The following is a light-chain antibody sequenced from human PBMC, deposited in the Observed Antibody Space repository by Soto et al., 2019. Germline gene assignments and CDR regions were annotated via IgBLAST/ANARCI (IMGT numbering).Light chain of an antibody. V-gene: IGLV1-51*01. Sequence: QSVLTQPPSVSAAPGQKVTISCSGSSSNIGKNYVSWYQQLPGTAPKLLIYDNNKRPSGIPDRFSGSKSGTSATLGITGLQTGDEADYYCGTWDSSLSAGRVFGTGTKVTVL. CDR2: DNN. CDR3: GTWDSSLSAGRV. J-gene: IGLJ1*01. CDR1: SSNIGKNY.